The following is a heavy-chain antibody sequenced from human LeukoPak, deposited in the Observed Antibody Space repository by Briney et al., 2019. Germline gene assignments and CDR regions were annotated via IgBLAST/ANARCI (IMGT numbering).Heavy chain of an antibody. Sequence: SVKVSCKASGGTFSSYAISWVRQAPGQGLEWMGGIIPIFGIANYAQKFQGRVTITADESTSTAYMELSSLRSEDTAVYYCARAAVAGIHSGDYWGQGTLVTVSS. D-gene: IGHD6-19*01. CDR2: IIPIFGIA. J-gene: IGHJ4*02. CDR3: ARAAVAGIHSGDY. CDR1: GGTFSSYA. V-gene: IGHV1-69*13.